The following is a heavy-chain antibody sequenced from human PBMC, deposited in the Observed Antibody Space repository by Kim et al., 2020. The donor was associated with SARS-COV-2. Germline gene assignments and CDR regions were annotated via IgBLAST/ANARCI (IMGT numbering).Heavy chain of an antibody. CDR2: VYHTGNA. CDR3: ARVTFAGMFQILGDFDP. Sequence: SETLSLTCTVSGASVSSSGHFWSWIRQAPGKELEWIGYVYHTGNAKSNPSLESRVTLSVDTYRSHFSLTLMSVTAAATAVYYCARVTFAGMFQILGDFDP. V-gene: IGHV4-61*03. D-gene: IGHD3-16*01. J-gene: IGHJ5*02. CDR1: GASVSSSGHF.